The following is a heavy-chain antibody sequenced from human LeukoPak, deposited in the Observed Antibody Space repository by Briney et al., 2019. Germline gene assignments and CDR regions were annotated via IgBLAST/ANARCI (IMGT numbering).Heavy chain of an antibody. CDR2: IYTSGDT. CDR3: ASGDYGAGSPVMRY. D-gene: IGHD3-10*01. V-gene: IGHV4-61*02. J-gene: IGHJ4*01. CDR1: GGSVTRGAYS. Sequence: PSETLPLTCTVSGGSVTRGAYSWTWIRQPVGKGLEWIGRIYTSGDTKYNPSLKSRVTISVGASNNQFSLKLTSVTAADTAVYYCASGDYGAGSPVMRYWGHGTLVIVSS.